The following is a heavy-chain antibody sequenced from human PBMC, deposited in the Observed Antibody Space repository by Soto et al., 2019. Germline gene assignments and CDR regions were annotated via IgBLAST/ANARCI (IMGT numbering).Heavy chain of an antibody. Sequence: QITLKESGPTLVKPTQTLTLTCTFSGFSLSTTGVGVGWIRQPPGKALECLALIYWDDDKRYSPSLKSRLTTTRDNSKNQVVLTMTTMDPVDTATYYCAHIPNYYQYNWFDPWGQGTLVTVSS. CDR3: AHIPNYYQYNWFDP. J-gene: IGHJ5*02. CDR2: IYWDDDK. V-gene: IGHV2-5*02. D-gene: IGHD3-10*01. CDR1: GFSLSTTGVG.